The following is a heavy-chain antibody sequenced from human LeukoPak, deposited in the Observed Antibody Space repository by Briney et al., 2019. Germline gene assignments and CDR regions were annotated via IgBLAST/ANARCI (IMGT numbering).Heavy chain of an antibody. CDR3: ARELHVERDDY. CDR2: ISANDGKT. Sequence: ASVKVSCKASGFVFTSYGFTWVRQAPGQGLEWMGWISANDGKTHYSERHQGRVTMSTDTVTSTAYMELRSLRSNDTAVYYCARELHVERDDYWGQGTLVTVSS. D-gene: IGHD1-1*01. J-gene: IGHJ4*02. CDR1: GFVFTSYG. V-gene: IGHV1-18*01.